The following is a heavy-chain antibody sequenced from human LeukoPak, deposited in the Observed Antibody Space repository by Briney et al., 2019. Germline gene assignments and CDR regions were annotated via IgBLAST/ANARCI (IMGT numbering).Heavy chain of an antibody. CDR3: AKVSRYCSSTSCYTYYYYYGMDV. J-gene: IGHJ6*02. CDR2: ISYDGTNK. Sequence: PGRSLRLSCAASGFTFSTYGIHWVRQAPGKGLEWVAVISYDGTNKYYADSVKGRFTISRDNSKNTLYLQMNSLRAEDTAVYYCAKVSRYCSSTSCYTYYYYYGMDVWGQGTTVTVSS. CDR1: GFTFSTYG. V-gene: IGHV3-30*18. D-gene: IGHD2-2*02.